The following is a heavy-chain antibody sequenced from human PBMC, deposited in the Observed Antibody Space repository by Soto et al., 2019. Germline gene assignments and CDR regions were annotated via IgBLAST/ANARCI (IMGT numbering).Heavy chain of an antibody. CDR1: GGSFTYT. D-gene: IGHD5-18*01. Sequence: SVKVSCKASGGSFTYTLSWVRQAPGQGPEWMGGIIPIFGTANYAQKFQGRVTITADESTKTAYMELSTLRSEDTAVYYCARLHSHGTYGMDVWGQGTTVTVPS. J-gene: IGHJ6*02. CDR3: ARLHSHGTYGMDV. CDR2: IIPIFGTA. V-gene: IGHV1-69*13.